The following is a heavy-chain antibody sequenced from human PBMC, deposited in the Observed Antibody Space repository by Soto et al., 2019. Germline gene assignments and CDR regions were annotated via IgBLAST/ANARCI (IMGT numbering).Heavy chain of an antibody. CDR3: IKYSGRPSTPAA. CDR1: GFTFSSYW. V-gene: IGHV3-74*01. Sequence: GGSLRLSCAASGFTFSSYWMHWVRQAPGEGLVWVSRINTDGSSTSYADSVKGRFTISRDDSKNMVYLQMNSLKTEDTAVYYCIKYSGRPSTPAALGQGTLVTVSS. J-gene: IGHJ5*02. CDR2: INTDGSST. D-gene: IGHD1-26*01.